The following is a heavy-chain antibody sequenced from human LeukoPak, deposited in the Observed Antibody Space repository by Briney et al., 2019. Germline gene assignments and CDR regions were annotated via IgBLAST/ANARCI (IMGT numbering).Heavy chain of an antibody. V-gene: IGHV1-2*02. CDR3: ARETPNSNYDY. Sequence: GASVKVSCKASGYTFTGYYMHWVRQAPGQGLEWMGWINPNSGGTNYAQKFQGRVTMTRDTSITTAYMELSRLRSEDTAVYYCARETPNSNYDYWGQGTLVTVSS. CDR1: GYTFTGYY. J-gene: IGHJ4*02. CDR2: INPNSGGT. D-gene: IGHD4-11*01.